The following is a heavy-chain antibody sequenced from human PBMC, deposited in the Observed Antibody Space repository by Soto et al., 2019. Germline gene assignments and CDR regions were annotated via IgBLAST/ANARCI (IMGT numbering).Heavy chain of an antibody. Sequence: PSETLSLTCAVYGGSFSGYYWSWIRQPPGKGLERIGEINHSGSTNYNPSLTSRVTISVDTSTNKFSLKLNPVTATATAAYYCASKDQALLRFGESPPFDYWGQGTRVTASS. CDR2: INHSGST. J-gene: IGHJ4*02. D-gene: IGHD3-10*01. V-gene: IGHV4-34*01. CDR1: GGSFSGYY. CDR3: ASKDQALLRFGESPPFDY.